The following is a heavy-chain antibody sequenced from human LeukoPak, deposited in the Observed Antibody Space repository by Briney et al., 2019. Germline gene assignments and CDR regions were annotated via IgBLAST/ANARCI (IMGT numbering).Heavy chain of an antibody. CDR1: GGSISSYH. Sequence: PSETLSLTCTVSGGSISSYHWSWIRQPPGKGLEWIGYIYYSGSTDYNPSLKSRVTISVDTSKNQFSLKLSSVTAADTAVYYCARDYYYYDSSGYSAWGQGTLVTVSS. V-gene: IGHV4-59*12. D-gene: IGHD3-22*01. CDR2: IYYSGST. J-gene: IGHJ4*02. CDR3: ARDYYYYDSSGYSA.